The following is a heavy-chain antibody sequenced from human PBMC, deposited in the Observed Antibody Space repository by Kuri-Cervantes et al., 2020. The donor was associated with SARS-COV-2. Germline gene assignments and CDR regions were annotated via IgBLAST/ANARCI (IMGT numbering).Heavy chain of an antibody. CDR1: GYTFTSYC. V-gene: IGHV1-46*03. CDR3: AREGRDDGGNSLTSMGYFDY. CDR2: INPSGGST. Sequence: ASVKVSCKASGYTFTSYCMHWVRQAPGQGLEWMGIINPSGGSTSYAQKFQGRVTMTRDTSTSTVYMELSSLRSEDTAVYYCAREGRDDGGNSLTSMGYFDYWGQGTLVTVSS. D-gene: IGHD4-23*01. J-gene: IGHJ4*02.